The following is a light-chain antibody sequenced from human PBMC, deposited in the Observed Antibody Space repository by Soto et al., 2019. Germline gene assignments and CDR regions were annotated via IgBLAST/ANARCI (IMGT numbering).Light chain of an antibody. V-gene: IGLV2-14*01. CDR3: SSYTSSSTLVV. CDR1: SSDVGTYNS. J-gene: IGLJ2*01. Sequence: QSALTQPASVSGSPGQSITISCTGTSSDVGTYNSAWYQQHPGKAPKLMIYDVSNRPSGVSNRFSGSKSGNTASLTISGLQAEDEADYYCSSYTSSSTLVVFGGGTKLTVL. CDR2: DVS.